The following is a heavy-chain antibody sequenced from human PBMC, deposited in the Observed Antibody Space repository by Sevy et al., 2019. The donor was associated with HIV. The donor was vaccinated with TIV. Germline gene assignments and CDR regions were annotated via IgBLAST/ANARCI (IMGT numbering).Heavy chain of an antibody. CDR2: IYAGDCDS. V-gene: IGHV5-51*01. J-gene: IGHJ6*02. CDR3: ARSRGDFLPPYYFQYYGMDV. Sequence: GESLKISCKTSGFTFTDYWIGWVRQMPGKGLEWMGIIYAGDCDSRYSPSFRGQVTISADKSTSTAYLQWSSLKASDTAMYYCARSRGDFLPPYYFQYYGMDVSGQGTSVTVSS. CDR1: GFTFTDYW. D-gene: IGHD3-3*01.